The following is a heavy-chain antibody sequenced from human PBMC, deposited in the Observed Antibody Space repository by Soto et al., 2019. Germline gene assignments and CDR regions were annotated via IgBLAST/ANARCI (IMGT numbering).Heavy chain of an antibody. CDR2: ISSGSTTI. CDR1: GFSFTIFG. Sequence: GGSLRLSCATTGFSFTIFGMHWVRQAPGRGLELIAFISSGSTTIKYADSVRGRFTVSRDNAKSSLFLQMDSLGDEDTGVYYCAREVELDGTRGILGHWGQRDQLTVSS. J-gene: IGHJ4*02. V-gene: IGHV3-48*02. CDR3: AREVELDGTRGILGH. D-gene: IGHD1-1*01.